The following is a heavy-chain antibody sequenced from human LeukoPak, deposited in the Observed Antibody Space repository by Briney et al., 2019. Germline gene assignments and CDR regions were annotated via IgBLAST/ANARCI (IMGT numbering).Heavy chain of an antibody. CDR3: ARASYGGNSYLFSY. CDR1: GGSISSYY. V-gene: IGHV4-59*08. CDR2: IYYSGST. J-gene: IGHJ4*02. D-gene: IGHD2-21*02. Sequence: SETLSLTCTVSGGSISSYYWSWIRQPPGKGLEWIGYIYYSGSTNYNPSLKSRVTISVDTSKNQFSLKLSSVTAADTAVYYCARASYGGNSYLFSYWGQGTLVTVSS.